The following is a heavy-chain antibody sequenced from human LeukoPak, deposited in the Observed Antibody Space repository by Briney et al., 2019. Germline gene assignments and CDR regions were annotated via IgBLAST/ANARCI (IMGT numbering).Heavy chain of an antibody. D-gene: IGHD4-17*01. J-gene: IGHJ6*02. CDR2: INHSGST. CDR3: ATASTVTPPYYYYYGMDV. V-gene: IGHV4-34*01. CDR1: GGSFSGYY. Sequence: PSETLSLTCAVYGGSFSGYYWSWIRQPPGKGLEWIGEINHSGSTNYNPSLKSRVTISVDTSKNQFSLKLSSVTAADTAVYYCATASTVTPPYYYYYGMDVWGQGTTVTVSS.